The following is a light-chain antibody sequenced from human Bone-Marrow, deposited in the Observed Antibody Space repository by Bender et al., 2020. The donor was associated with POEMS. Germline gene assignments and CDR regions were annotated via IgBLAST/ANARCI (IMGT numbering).Light chain of an antibody. J-gene: IGLJ3*02. V-gene: IGLV1-44*01. CDR3: AAWEDSRNGWV. CDR1: SSNIGTNP. Sequence: QSVLTQPPSASGTPGHRVTISCSGSSSNIGTNPVNWYQQLPGTAPKLLIYINNQRPSGVPDRFSCSKSGTSAALAISGRQSEDEADYYCAAWEDSRNGWVFGGGTKLTAL. CDR2: INN.